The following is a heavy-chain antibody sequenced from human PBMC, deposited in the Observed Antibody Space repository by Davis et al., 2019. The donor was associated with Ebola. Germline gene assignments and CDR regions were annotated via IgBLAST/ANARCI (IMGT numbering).Heavy chain of an antibody. CDR2: ISAYNGNT. D-gene: IGHD3-10*01. CDR3: ARGVNMVRGTFWWDY. V-gene: IGHV1-18*01. Sequence: SVTVSCMASRCTFSSYAISWVRQAPGHGLEWMGWISAYNGNTNYAHKLQGRVTMTTDTSTSTAYMELRSLRSDDTAVYYCARGVNMVRGTFWWDYWGKGTLVTVSS. J-gene: IGHJ4*02. CDR1: RCTFSSYA.